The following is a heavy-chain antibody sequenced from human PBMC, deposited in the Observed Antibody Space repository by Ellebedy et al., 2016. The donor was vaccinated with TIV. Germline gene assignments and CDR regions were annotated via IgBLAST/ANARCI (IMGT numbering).Heavy chain of an antibody. J-gene: IGHJ5*02. CDR2: IRYDGSNK. V-gene: IGHV3-30*02. CDR3: ARDLLKGIAAASTSNWFDP. Sequence: PGGSLRLSCAASGFTFSSYGMHWVRQAPGKGLEWVAFIRYDGSNKYYADSVKGRFTISRDNSKNTLYLQMNSLRDEDTAVYYCARDLLKGIAAASTSNWFDPWGQGTLVTVSS. CDR1: GFTFSSYG. D-gene: IGHD6-13*01.